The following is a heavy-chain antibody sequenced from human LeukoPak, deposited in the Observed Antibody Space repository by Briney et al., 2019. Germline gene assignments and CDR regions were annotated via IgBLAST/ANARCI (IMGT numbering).Heavy chain of an antibody. CDR3: ARAPYCGGDCYSGDH. CDR1: GYTFTGYY. J-gene: IGHJ4*02. Sequence: VASVKVSCKASGYTFTGYYMHWVRQAPGQGLEWMGWINPNSGGTNYAQKFQGRVTMTRDTSISTAYMELSRLRSDDTAVYYCARAPYCGGDCYSGDHWGQGTLVTVSS. CDR2: INPNSGGT. V-gene: IGHV1-2*02. D-gene: IGHD2-21*02.